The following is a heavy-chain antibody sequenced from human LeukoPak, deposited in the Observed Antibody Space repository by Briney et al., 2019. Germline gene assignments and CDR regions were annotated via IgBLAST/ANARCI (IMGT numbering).Heavy chain of an antibody. D-gene: IGHD4-17*01. Sequence: GGSLRLSCAASGFTFNNYAMNWARQAPGKGLEWVSSISGGGETTYYADSAKGRFTISRDNSQNSLYLQMNSLRAEDTAVYYCARDYADYVGYFFFDYWGQGTLVTVSS. CDR3: ARDYADYVGYFFFDY. V-gene: IGHV3-23*01. CDR2: ISGGGETT. CDR1: GFTFNNYA. J-gene: IGHJ4*02.